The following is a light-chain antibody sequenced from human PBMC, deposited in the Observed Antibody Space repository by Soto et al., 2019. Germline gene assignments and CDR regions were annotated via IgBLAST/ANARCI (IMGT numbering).Light chain of an antibody. CDR1: QSLLHSNGYNY. CDR2: LGS. V-gene: IGKV2-28*01. Sequence: DIVMTQSPLSLPVTPGEPASISCRSSQSLLHSNGYNYLDWYLQQPGQSPQLLIYLGSNRASGVPDRFSGSGSGTHFTLTISRVDAEDVGVYYCMQGLQTPLTVGGGTKVDIK. J-gene: IGKJ4*01. CDR3: MQGLQTPLT.